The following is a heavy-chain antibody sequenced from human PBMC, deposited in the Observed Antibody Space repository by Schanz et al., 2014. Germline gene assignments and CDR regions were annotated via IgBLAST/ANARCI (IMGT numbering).Heavy chain of an antibody. CDR3: ARDGDFDY. CDR2: LTGSGGGT. CDR1: GFSFSSYT. Sequence: EVQLVESGGALVQPGGSLRLSCAASGFSFSSYTMSWVRQAPGKGLQWVSSLTGSGGGTYYADSVRGRFAISRDNSKNTLYLEMNSLRAEDTAVYYCARDGDFDYWGQGTLVTVSS. J-gene: IGHJ4*02. V-gene: IGHV3-23*04.